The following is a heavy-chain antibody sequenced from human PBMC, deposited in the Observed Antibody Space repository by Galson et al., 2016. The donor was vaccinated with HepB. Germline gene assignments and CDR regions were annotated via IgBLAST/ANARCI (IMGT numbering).Heavy chain of an antibody. Sequence: SLRLSCAASGFSFSSSWMSWVRQAPGKGLERVANIKEDGSKEYYVDSVKGRFTVSRDNAKNSLYLQMNNLRAEDTAMYYCARDRTDYGSGTYGHDSWGQGTLVIVSS. J-gene: IGHJ4*02. CDR3: ARDRTDYGSGTYGHDS. CDR1: GFSFSSSW. V-gene: IGHV3-7*03. CDR2: IKEDGSKE. D-gene: IGHD3-10*01.